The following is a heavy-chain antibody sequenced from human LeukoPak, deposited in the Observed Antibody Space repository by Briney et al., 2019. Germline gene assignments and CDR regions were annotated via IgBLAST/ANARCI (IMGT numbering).Heavy chain of an antibody. Sequence: PSETLSLTCTVSGGSISSCYWSWIRQPPGKGLEWIGYIYYSGSTNYNPSPKSRVTISVDTSKNQFSLKLSSVTAADTAVYYCAGTPLRYFDWLSSRGGRPRSYWYFDLWGRGTLVTVSS. CDR2: IYYSGST. J-gene: IGHJ2*01. CDR1: GGSISSCY. D-gene: IGHD3-9*01. CDR3: AGTPLRYFDWLSSRGGRPRSYWYFDL. V-gene: IGHV4-59*01.